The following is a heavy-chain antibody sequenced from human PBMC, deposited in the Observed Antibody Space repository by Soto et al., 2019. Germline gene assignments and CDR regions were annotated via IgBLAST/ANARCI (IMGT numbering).Heavy chain of an antibody. D-gene: IGHD3-3*01. CDR3: ARDSPYDFWSGYSNAFDI. V-gene: IGHV4-31*03. CDR1: GCSISSGGYY. Sequence: SETLSLTCTVSGCSISSGGYYWSWIRQHPGKGLVWIGYIYYSGSTYYSSSLKSRVTISLYTSMNHFSLKLCSVTAADTAVYYCARDSPYDFWSGYSNAFDIWGQGTMVTVS. CDR2: IYYSGST. J-gene: IGHJ3*02.